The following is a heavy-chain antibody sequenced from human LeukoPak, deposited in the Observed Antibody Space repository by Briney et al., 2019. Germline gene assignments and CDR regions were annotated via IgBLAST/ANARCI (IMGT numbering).Heavy chain of an antibody. CDR3: AKDREQEMVDDAFDI. V-gene: IGHV3-30*18. D-gene: IGHD6-13*01. J-gene: IGHJ3*02. CDR1: GFTLSSYG. CDR2: ISYDGSNK. Sequence: GGSLRLSCAASGFTLSSYGMHWVRQAPGKGLEWVAVISYDGSNKYYADSVKGRFTISRDNSKNTLYLQMNSPRAEDTAVYYCAKDREQEMVDDAFDIWGQGTMVTVSS.